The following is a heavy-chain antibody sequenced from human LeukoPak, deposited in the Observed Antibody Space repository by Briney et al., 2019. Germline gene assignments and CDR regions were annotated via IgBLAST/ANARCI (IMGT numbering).Heavy chain of an antibody. D-gene: IGHD3-22*01. CDR3: ARGALMIVVDNWFDP. CDR2: INPNSGGT. CDR1: GYTFTVYY. J-gene: IGHJ5*02. Sequence: ASVKVSCKASGYTFTVYYMHWVRQAPGQGLELIGWINPNSGGTNYAQKFQGRVTMTRDTSISTAYMELSRLRSDDTAVYYCARGALMIVVDNWFDPWGQGTLVTVSS. V-gene: IGHV1-2*02.